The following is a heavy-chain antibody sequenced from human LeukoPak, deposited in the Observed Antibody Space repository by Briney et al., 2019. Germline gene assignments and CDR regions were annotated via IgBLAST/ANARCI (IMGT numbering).Heavy chain of an antibody. Sequence: ASVKVSCKASGYTFTSYYMHWVRQAPGQGLEWMGIINPSGGCTRYAQKFQGRVTMTRDTSTNTVYMELSSLRSEDTAVYYCARGPPNYGGFDYWGQGTLVTVSS. J-gene: IGHJ4*02. CDR2: INPSGGCT. D-gene: IGHD4-23*01. V-gene: IGHV1-46*01. CDR3: ARGPPNYGGFDY. CDR1: GYTFTSYY.